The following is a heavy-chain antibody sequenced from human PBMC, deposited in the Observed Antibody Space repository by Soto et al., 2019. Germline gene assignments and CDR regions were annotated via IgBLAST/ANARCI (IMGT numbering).Heavy chain of an antibody. CDR1: GFTFSTYG. V-gene: IGHV3-30*18. D-gene: IGHD4-17*01. Sequence: QVQLVESGGGVVQPGRSLRLSCAASGFTFSTYGVHWVRQAPGKGLEWVAVISSDGSEKYYAGSVKGRVSISRDNSKSTLYLQMDSLRAEATAVSYCAKGAVTTSLYYFDYWGQGTLVTVSS. CDR2: ISSDGSEK. J-gene: IGHJ4*02. CDR3: AKGAVTTSLYYFDY.